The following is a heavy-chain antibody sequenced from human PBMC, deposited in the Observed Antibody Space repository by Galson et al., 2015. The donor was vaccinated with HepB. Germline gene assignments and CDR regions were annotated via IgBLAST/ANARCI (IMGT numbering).Heavy chain of an antibody. CDR2: MNPNSGNT. CDR3: ARVGGSSWSKTPNWFDP. Sequence: SVKVSCKASGSTFTSYDINWVRQATGQGLEWMGWMNPNSGNTGYAQKFQGRVTMTRNTSISTAYMELSSLRSEDTAVYYCARVGGSSWSKTPNWFDPWGQGTLVTVSS. CDR1: GSTFTSYD. D-gene: IGHD6-13*01. V-gene: IGHV1-8*01. J-gene: IGHJ5*02.